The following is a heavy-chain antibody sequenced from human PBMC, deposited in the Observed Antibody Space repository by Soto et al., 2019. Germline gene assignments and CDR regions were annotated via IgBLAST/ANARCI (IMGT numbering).Heavy chain of an antibody. Sequence: PGGSLTLSCATSGFTFSSFAMGWVRQAPGKGLEWVSSIHRASTYIYYADSVRGRFTISRDNAKSSLYLQMNSLTVEDTAVYYCARRAVTTYHFFDYWGQGALVTVSS. CDR2: IHRASTYI. J-gene: IGHJ4*02. CDR1: GFTFSSFA. CDR3: ARRAVTTYHFFDY. D-gene: IGHD4-17*01. V-gene: IGHV3-21*06.